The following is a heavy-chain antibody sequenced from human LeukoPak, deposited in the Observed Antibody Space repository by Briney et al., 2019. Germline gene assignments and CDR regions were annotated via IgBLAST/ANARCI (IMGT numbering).Heavy chain of an antibody. CDR1: GFTFSSYA. CDR3: AREGPVGANPGEYFDY. Sequence: PGGSLRLSCAASGFTFSSYAMSWVRQAPGKGLEWVSAISGSGGSTYYADSVKGRFTISRDNSKNTLYLQMNSLRAEDTAVYYCAREGPVGANPGEYFDYWGQGTLVTVSS. D-gene: IGHD1-26*01. V-gene: IGHV3-23*01. J-gene: IGHJ4*02. CDR2: ISGSGGST.